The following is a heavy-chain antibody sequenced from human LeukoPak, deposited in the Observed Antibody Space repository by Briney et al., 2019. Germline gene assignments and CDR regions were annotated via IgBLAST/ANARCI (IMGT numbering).Heavy chain of an antibody. CDR2: VSYSGAP. D-gene: IGHD7-27*01. CDR1: GGSISNSNYY. V-gene: IGHV4-39*01. CDR3: ARPDLTGDPGFDY. Sequence: SETLSLTCTVSGGSISNSNYYWGWIRQPPGKGLEWIGSVSYSGAPYYNPSLKSRVTISIDTSKNQFSLRLTSVIAADTAVYYCARPDLTGDPGFDYWGQGTLVTVSS. J-gene: IGHJ4*02.